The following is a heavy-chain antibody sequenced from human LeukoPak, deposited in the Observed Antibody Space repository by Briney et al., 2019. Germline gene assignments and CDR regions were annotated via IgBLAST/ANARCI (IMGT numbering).Heavy chain of an antibody. J-gene: IGHJ5*02. CDR3: AKDATGLWSGSFLDP. V-gene: IGHV3-9*01. Sequence: GRSLRLSCAASGFTFDDYAMHWVRQAPGKGLEGVSGISWNSGSIGYADSVKGRFTISRDNAKNSLYLQMNSLRAEDTALYYCAKDATGLWSGSFLDPWGQGTLVTVSS. CDR2: ISWNSGSI. CDR1: GFTFDDYA. D-gene: IGHD3-3*01.